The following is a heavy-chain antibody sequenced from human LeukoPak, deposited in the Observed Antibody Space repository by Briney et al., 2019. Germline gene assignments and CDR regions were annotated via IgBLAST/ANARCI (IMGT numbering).Heavy chain of an antibody. CDR1: GFTFSSYG. J-gene: IGHJ4*02. V-gene: IGHV3-30*02. CDR3: AKDSGDYSGY. D-gene: IGHD2-15*01. Sequence: GGSLRLSCAASGFTFSSYGMHWVRQAPGKGLEWVAFIRDDGSDKYYADSVKGRFTISRDNSKNTLYLQMNSLRAEDTAVYYCAKDSGDYSGYWGQGTLVTVSS. CDR2: IRDDGSDK.